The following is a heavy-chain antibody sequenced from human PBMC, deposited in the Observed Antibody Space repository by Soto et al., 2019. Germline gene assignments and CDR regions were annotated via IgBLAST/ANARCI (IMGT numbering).Heavy chain of an antibody. V-gene: IGHV4-34*01. Sequence: PSETLSLTCAVYGGSVNGYYWNWIRQPPGKGLEWIGEINHTGGTHYNPSLKSRVTISVDTSKNQFSLKLSSVTAADTAVYYCARDLSTDFPHNWFDPWGQGTLVTVSS. CDR3: ARDLSTDFPHNWFDP. CDR1: GGSVNGYY. J-gene: IGHJ5*02. CDR2: INHTGGT.